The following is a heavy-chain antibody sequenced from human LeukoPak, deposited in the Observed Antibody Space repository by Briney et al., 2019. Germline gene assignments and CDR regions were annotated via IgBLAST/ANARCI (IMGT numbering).Heavy chain of an antibody. CDR2: IYHSGST. V-gene: IGHV4-38-2*02. CDR1: GYSISSGYY. Sequence: SKTLSLTCTVSGYSISSGYYWGWIRQPPGKGLEWIGSIYHSGSTYYNPSLKSRVTISVDTSKNQFSLKLSSVTAADTAVYYCAANYDKEMGYFDYWGQGTLVTVSS. CDR3: AANYDKEMGYFDY. D-gene: IGHD3-22*01. J-gene: IGHJ4*02.